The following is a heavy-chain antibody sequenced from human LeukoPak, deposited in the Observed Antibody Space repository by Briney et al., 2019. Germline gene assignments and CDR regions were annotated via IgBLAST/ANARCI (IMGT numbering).Heavy chain of an antibody. CDR2: ISNSGGST. Sequence: GGSLRLSCAASGFTFSSYGMSRVRQAPGKGLEWVSGISNSGGSTYYADSVKGRFTISRDNSKNTLYLQMNSLRAEDTALYYCAKDRNSGNYYQTGDFHYWGQGTLVAVSS. CDR1: GFTFSSYG. J-gene: IGHJ4*02. V-gene: IGHV3-23*01. CDR3: AKDRNSGNYYQTGDFHY. D-gene: IGHD1-26*01.